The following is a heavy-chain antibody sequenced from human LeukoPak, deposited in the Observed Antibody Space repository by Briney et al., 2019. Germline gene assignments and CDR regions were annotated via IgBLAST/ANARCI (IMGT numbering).Heavy chain of an antibody. V-gene: IGHV3-9*01. CDR2: ISWNSGSI. D-gene: IGHD4-17*01. CDR3: ARGGMTTVTTIIP. Sequence: QPGGSLRLSCAASGFTFDDNAMPWVRQAPGKGLEWVSGISWNSGSIGYADSVKGRFTISRDNAKNSLYLQMNSLRAEDTAVYYCARGGMTTVTTIIPWGQGTLVTVSS. J-gene: IGHJ5*02. CDR1: GFTFDDNA.